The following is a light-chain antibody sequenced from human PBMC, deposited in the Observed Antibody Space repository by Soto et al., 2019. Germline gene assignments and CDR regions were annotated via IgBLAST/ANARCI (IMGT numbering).Light chain of an antibody. J-gene: IGLJ3*02. V-gene: IGLV2-14*01. CDR1: RSDVGSYNF. CDR2: EVS. Sequence: QSALTQPASVSGSPGQSITISCTGTRSDVGSYNFVSWYQQHPGKAPKLMIYEVSNRPSGVSNRFSGSKSGNTASLTISGLQAEDEADYYCNSYTNTSTRVFGGGTKLTV. CDR3: NSYTNTSTRV.